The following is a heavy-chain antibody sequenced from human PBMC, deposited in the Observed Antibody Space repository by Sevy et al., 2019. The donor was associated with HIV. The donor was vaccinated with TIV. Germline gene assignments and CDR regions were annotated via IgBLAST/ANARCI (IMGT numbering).Heavy chain of an antibody. CDR3: ARDPGVVVGAATGGYFDY. CDR2: ISYDGSNK. V-gene: IGHV3-30*04. D-gene: IGHD2-15*01. J-gene: IGHJ4*02. Sequence: GGSLRLSCAASGFTFSSYAMHWVRQAPGKGLEWVAVISYDGSNKYYADSVKGRFTISRDNSKNTLYLQMNSLRAEDTAVYYCARDPGVVVGAATGGYFDYWGQGTLVTVSS. CDR1: GFTFSSYA.